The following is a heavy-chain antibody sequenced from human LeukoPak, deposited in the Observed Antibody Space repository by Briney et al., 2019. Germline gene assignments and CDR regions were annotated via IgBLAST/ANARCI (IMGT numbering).Heavy chain of an antibody. V-gene: IGHV3-30*18. CDR1: GFTFSSYG. D-gene: IGHD6-13*01. CDR3: AKDHGGIAI. Sequence: GGSLRLSCSASGFTFSSYGMHWVRQAPGKGLEWVAVISYDGSNKYYADSVKGRFTISRDNSKNTLYLQMNSLRAEDTAVYYCAKDHGGIAIWGQGTMVTVSS. CDR2: ISYDGSNK. J-gene: IGHJ3*02.